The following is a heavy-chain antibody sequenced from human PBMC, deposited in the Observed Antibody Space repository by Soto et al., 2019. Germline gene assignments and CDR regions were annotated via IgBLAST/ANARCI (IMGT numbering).Heavy chain of an antibody. CDR3: AREVTEAGRSLDY. D-gene: IGHD6-6*01. V-gene: IGHV4-4*07. J-gene: IGHJ4*02. CDR2: INTSGST. Sequence: QVQLQESGPGLVKPSETLSLICTVSGGSFSTYYWTWIRQPAGKGLEWLGRINTSGSTNHNPSLKSRVTMSVDKSKNQFSLNLTSVTAADTAVYYCAREVTEAGRSLDYWGQGTLVTVSA. CDR1: GGSFSTYY.